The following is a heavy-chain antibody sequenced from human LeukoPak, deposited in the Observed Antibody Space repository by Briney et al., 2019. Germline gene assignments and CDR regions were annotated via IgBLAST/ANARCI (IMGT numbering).Heavy chain of an antibody. CDR3: ARDRGVQLESDFDY. V-gene: IGHV3-21*01. CDR2: ISSSSSYM. J-gene: IGHJ4*02. Sequence: GGSLRLSCAASGFTFSSYSMNWVRQAPGKGLEWVSSISSSSSYMYYADSVKGRFTISRDNAKNSLYLQMNSLRAEDTAVYYCARDRGVQLESDFDYWGQGTLVTVSS. D-gene: IGHD1-1*01. CDR1: GFTFSSYS.